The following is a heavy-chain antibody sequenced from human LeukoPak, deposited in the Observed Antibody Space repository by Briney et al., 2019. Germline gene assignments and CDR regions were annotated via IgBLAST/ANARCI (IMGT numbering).Heavy chain of an antibody. V-gene: IGHV3-30*02. D-gene: IGHD5-24*01. J-gene: IGHJ6*03. CDR1: GFTFSSYG. CDR2: IRYDGSNK. CDR3: ARGRYYYYYMDV. Sequence: GGSLRLSCAASGFTFSSYGMHWVRQAPGKGLEWVAFIRYDGSNKYYADSVKGRFTISRDNAKNSLYLQMNSLRAEDTALYYCARGRYYYYYMDVWGKGTTVTVSS.